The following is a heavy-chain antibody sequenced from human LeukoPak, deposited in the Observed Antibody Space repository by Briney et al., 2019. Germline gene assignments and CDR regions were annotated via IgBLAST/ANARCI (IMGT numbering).Heavy chain of an antibody. CDR2: ISNNGGTT. Sequence: PGGSLRLSCATSGFTFYDYAMSWVRQAPGKGLEWVSAISNNGGTTYNADSVKGRFTISRDNSKSTLSLQMNSLRVEDTAIYYCAKDIQLSTWGLGTMVTVSS. V-gene: IGHV3-23*01. CDR1: GFTFYDYA. J-gene: IGHJ3*01. D-gene: IGHD5-24*01. CDR3: AKDIQLST.